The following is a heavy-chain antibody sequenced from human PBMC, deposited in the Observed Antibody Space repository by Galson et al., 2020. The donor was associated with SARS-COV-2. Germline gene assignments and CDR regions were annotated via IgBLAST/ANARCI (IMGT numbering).Heavy chain of an antibody. CDR1: GFTFSSYA. D-gene: IGHD6-19*01. CDR2: ISYDGSNK. V-gene: IGHV3-30*04. J-gene: IGHJ6*02. Sequence: GESLKISCAASGFTFSSYAMHWVRQAPGKGLEWVAVISYDGSNKYYADSVKGRFTISRDNSKNTLYLQMNSLRAEDTAVYYCARVPSIAVAGTQRLDLNYYYYGMDAWGQGTTVTVSS. CDR3: ARVPSIAVAGTQRLDLNYYYYGMDA.